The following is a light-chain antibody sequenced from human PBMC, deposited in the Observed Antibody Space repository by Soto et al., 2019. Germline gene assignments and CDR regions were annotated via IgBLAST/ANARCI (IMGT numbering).Light chain of an antibody. CDR1: SGSVSTTYY. CDR3: VLYMSSGIAV. CDR2: STN. J-gene: IGLJ3*02. V-gene: IGLV8-61*01. Sequence: QTVVPQEPSFSVSPGGTVTLTCGLSSGSVSTTYYPSWYQQTPGQAPRTLIYSTNTRSSGVPDRFSGSILGNKAALAITGAQAEDESDYYCVLYMSSGIAVFGGGTEVTVL.